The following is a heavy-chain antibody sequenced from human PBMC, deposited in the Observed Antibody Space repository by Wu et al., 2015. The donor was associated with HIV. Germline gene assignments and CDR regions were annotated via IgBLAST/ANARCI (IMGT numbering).Heavy chain of an antibody. J-gene: IGHJ6*02. CDR1: GYTFTGYY. CDR3: ARFNKGSGWEYYYGMDV. Sequence: QVQLVQSGAEVEKPGASVKVSCKASGYTFTGYYMHWVRQAPGQGLEWMGWINPNSGGTNYAQKFQGRVTMTRDTSISTAYMELSRLRSDDTAVYYCARFNKGSGWEYYYGMDVWGQGTTVTVSS. CDR2: INPNSGGT. V-gene: IGHV1-2*02. D-gene: IGHD6-19*01.